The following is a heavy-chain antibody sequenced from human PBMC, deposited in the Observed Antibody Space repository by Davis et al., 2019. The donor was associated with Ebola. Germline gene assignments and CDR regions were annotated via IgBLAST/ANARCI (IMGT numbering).Heavy chain of an antibody. CDR3: AKDIQGGTSYFDY. Sequence: GGSLRLSCEASEFSVSDNYMNWVRQAPGKGLEWVSDFSAAGFTHYADSVKGRFTISRDISKNTLYLQMNSLRAEDTAVYYCAKDIQGGTSYFDYWGQGTLVTVSS. D-gene: IGHD3-16*01. CDR1: EFSVSDNY. J-gene: IGHJ4*02. CDR2: FSAAGFT. V-gene: IGHV3-53*01.